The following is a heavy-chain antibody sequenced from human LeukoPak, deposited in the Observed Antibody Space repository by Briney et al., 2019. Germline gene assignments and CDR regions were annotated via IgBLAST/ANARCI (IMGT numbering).Heavy chain of an antibody. Sequence: GGSLRLSCAASGFTFSSYAMSWVRQAPGKGLEWVSAISCSGGSTYYADSVKGRFTISRDNSKNTLYLQMNSLRAEDTAVYYCAKDPWLGDCSSTSCYSSEERYYYYMDVWGQGTTVTVSS. V-gene: IGHV3-23*01. CDR1: GFTFSSYA. D-gene: IGHD2-2*02. J-gene: IGHJ6*03. CDR2: ISCSGGST. CDR3: AKDPWLGDCSSTSCYSSEERYYYYMDV.